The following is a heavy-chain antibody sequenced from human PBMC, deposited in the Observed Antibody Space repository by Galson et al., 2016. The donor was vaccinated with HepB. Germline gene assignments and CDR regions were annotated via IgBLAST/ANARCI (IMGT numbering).Heavy chain of an antibody. CDR2: ISADALDK. CDR1: GFTLGNYA. CDR3: AKVSDRANNGYSGALDS. V-gene: IGHV3-23*01. D-gene: IGHD3-22*01. J-gene: IGHJ4*02. Sequence: SLRLSCAASGFTLGNYAMAWVRQAPGKGLEWVSSISADALDKHYRDALEGRFTISRDPSENTLNLQMSSLRTEDTAVYYCAKVSDRANNGYSGALDSWGQGALVTVSS.